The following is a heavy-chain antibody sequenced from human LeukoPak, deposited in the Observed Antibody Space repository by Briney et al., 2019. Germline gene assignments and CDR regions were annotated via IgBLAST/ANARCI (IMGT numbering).Heavy chain of an antibody. J-gene: IGHJ6*03. V-gene: IGHV4-34*01. CDR2: INHSGST. CDR3: ARGYPSIAARPPRSYYYMDV. CDR1: GGSFSGYY. D-gene: IGHD6-6*01. Sequence: SETLSLTCAVYGGSFSGYYWSWIRQPPGKGLEWIGEINHSGSTNYNPSLKSRVTISVDTSKNQFSLKLSSVTAADTAVYYCARGYPSIAARPPRSYYYMDVWGKGTTVTVSS.